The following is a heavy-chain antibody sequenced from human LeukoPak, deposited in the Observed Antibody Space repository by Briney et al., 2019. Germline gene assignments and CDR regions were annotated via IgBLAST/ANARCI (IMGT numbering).Heavy chain of an antibody. CDR2: IYYSGNI. D-gene: IGHD2-15*01. J-gene: IGHJ4*02. V-gene: IGHV4-30-4*07. CDR3: AAVQGGFDY. CDR1: GGSISSGGYS. Sequence: SETLSLTCTVSGGSISSGGYSWSWIRQPLGKGLEWIGYIYYSGNIYYNPSLKSRVTISVDTSKNQFSLKLSSVTAADTAVYYCAAVQGGFDYWGQGTLVTVSS.